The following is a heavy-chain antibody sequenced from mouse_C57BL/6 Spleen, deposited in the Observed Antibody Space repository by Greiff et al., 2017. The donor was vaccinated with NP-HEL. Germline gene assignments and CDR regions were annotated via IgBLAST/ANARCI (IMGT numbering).Heavy chain of an antibody. CDR1: GFTFSSYA. CDR2: ISDGGSYT. D-gene: IGHD2-5*01. CDR3: AREGHSTDY. J-gene: IGHJ2*01. Sequence: EVKLVESGGGLVKPGGSLKLSCAASGFTFSSYAMSWVRQTPEKRLEWVATISDGGSYTYYPDNVKGRFTISRDNAKNNLYLQMSHLKSEDTAMYYCAREGHSTDYRGQGTTLTVSS. V-gene: IGHV5-4*01.